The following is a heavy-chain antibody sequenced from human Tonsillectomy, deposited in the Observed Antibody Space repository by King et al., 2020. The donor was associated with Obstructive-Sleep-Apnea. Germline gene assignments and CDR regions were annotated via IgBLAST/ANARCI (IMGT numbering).Heavy chain of an antibody. Sequence: QLQESGPGLVKPSETLSLTCTLSGGSIRSYYWRWIRQAPGKGLGWVSYINYSGGTNYTTSLKSRVTKSADMSKNQFPLKIRSVTAADTAVYYCARGGDGYNYCDYWGQGTLVTVSS. J-gene: IGHJ4*02. CDR3: ARGGDGYNYCDY. V-gene: IGHV4-59*01. D-gene: IGHD5-24*01. CDR2: INYSGGT. CDR1: GGSIRSYY.